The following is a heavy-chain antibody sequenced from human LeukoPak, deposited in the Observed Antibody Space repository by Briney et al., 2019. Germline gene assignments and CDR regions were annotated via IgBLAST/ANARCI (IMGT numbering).Heavy chain of an antibody. CDR2: ISAYNGNT. CDR3: ARDRVEIEVPLYNWFDP. D-gene: IGHD5-12*01. V-gene: IGHV1-18*01. CDR1: GYTFTSYG. J-gene: IGHJ5*02. Sequence: ASVKVSCKASGYTFTSYGISWVRQAPGQGLEWMGWISAYNGNTNYAQKLQGRVTMTTDTSTSTAYMELRSLRSDNTAVYYCARDRVEIEVPLYNWFDPWGQGTLVTVSS.